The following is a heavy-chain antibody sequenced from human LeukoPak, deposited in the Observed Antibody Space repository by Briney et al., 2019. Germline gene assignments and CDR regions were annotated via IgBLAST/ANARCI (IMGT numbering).Heavy chain of an antibody. Sequence: SPSETLSLTCTVSGGSISSYYWSWIRQPPGKGLEWIGYIYYSGSTNYDPSLKSRVTISVDTSKSQFSLKLSSVTAADTAVYYCARQMVRGVDDAFDIWGQGTMVTVSS. V-gene: IGHV4-59*08. CDR2: IYYSGST. D-gene: IGHD3-10*01. J-gene: IGHJ3*02. CDR1: GGSISSYY. CDR3: ARQMVRGVDDAFDI.